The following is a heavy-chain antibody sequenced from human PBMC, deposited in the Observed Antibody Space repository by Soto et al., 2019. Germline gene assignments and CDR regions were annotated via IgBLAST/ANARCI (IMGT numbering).Heavy chain of an antibody. D-gene: IGHD4-17*01. J-gene: IGHJ4*02. V-gene: IGHV3-7*01. CDR2: MNQDASEK. Sequence: PGGSLRLSCTASGFTFSTYWMSWVRQAPGKGLEWVANMNQDASEKYYVDSVKGRFTISKDNAKNSLYLQMNSLRAEDTAVYYCAREKRYGDSFDYWGQGTLVTVSS. CDR1: GFTFSTYW. CDR3: AREKRYGDSFDY.